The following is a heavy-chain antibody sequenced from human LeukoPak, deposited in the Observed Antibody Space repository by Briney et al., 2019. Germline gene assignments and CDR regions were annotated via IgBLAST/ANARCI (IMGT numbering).Heavy chain of an antibody. CDR2: IYYSGST. Sequence: PSETLSLTCTVSGGSISSYYWSWIRQPPGKGLEWIGYIYYSGSTNYNPSLKSRVTISVDTSKNQFSLKLSSVTAADTAVYYCARTSSSGRSENYFDYWGQGTLVTVSS. J-gene: IGHJ4*02. V-gene: IGHV4-59*01. CDR3: ARTSSSGRSENYFDY. CDR1: GGSISSYY. D-gene: IGHD6-19*01.